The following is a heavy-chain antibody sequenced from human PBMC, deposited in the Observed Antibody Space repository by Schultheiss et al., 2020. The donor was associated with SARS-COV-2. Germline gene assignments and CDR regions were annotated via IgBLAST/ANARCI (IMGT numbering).Heavy chain of an antibody. D-gene: IGHD2-21*02. V-gene: IGHV3-23*01. CDR3: AKDGDSLFDY. CDR1: GFTFSSYS. J-gene: IGHJ4*02. Sequence: GGSLRLSCAASGFTFSSYSMNWVRQAPGKGLEWVSVISVSGGSTYYADSVKGRFTISRDNSKNTLYLQMNSLRAEDTAVYYCAKDGDSLFDYWGQGTLVTVSS. CDR2: ISVSGGST.